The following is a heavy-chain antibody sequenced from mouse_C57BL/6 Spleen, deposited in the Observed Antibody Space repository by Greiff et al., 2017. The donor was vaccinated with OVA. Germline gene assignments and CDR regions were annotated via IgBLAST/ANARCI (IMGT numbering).Heavy chain of an antibody. CDR3: AREEGYYDYAWFAY. Sequence: EVKLMESGGGLVKPGGSLKLSCAASGFTFSSYAMSWVRQTPEKRLEWVATISDGGSYTYYPDNVKGRFTISRDNAKNNLYLQMSHLKSEDTAMYYCAREEGYYDYAWFAYWGQGTLVTVSA. CDR2: ISDGGSYT. V-gene: IGHV5-4*01. D-gene: IGHD2-4*01. J-gene: IGHJ3*01. CDR1: GFTFSSYA.